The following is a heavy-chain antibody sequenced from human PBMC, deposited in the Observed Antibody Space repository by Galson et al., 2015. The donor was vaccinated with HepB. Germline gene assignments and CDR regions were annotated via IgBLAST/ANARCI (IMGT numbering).Heavy chain of an antibody. J-gene: IGHJ6*02. CDR3: ASSRDFWSGYYAGRDSYYYYGMDV. V-gene: IGHV3-23*01. D-gene: IGHD3-3*01. CDR2: ISGSGGST. Sequence: SLRLSCAASGFDFSSYAMSWVRQAPGKGLEWVSAISGSGGSTYYADSVKGRFTISRDNSKNTLYLQMNSLRAEGTAVYYCASSRDFWSGYYAGRDSYYYYGMDVWGQRTTVTVSS. CDR1: GFDFSSYA.